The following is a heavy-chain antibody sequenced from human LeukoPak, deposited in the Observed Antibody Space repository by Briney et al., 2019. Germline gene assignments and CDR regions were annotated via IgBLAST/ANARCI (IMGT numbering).Heavy chain of an antibody. CDR2: IKQDGSEK. Sequence: GGSLRLSCAASGFTFSSYGMSWVRQAPGKGLEWVANIKQDGSEKYYVDSVKGRFTISRDNAKNSLYLQMNSLRAEDTAVYYCAREVDSSSGCWFDPWGQGTLVTVSS. CDR3: AREVDSSSGCWFDP. V-gene: IGHV3-7*01. D-gene: IGHD6-6*01. CDR1: GFTFSSYG. J-gene: IGHJ5*02.